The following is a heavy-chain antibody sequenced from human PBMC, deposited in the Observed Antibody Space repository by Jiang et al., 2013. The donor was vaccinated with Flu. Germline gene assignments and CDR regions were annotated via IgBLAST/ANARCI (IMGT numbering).Heavy chain of an antibody. J-gene: IGHJ4*02. Sequence: SSSYIYYADSVKGRFTISRDNAKNSLYLQMNSLRAEDTAVYYCARDYSWGLDAIYYFDYWGQGTLVTVSS. CDR3: ARDYSWGLDAIYYFDY. CDR2: SSSYI. D-gene: IGHD3-16*01. V-gene: IGHV3-21*01.